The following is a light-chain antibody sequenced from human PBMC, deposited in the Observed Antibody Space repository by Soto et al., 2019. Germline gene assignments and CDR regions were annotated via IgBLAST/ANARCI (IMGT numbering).Light chain of an antibody. CDR1: QNIADY. Sequence: DIQMTQSPSSLSASAGDTVTITCRASQNIADYLRWYQQKPGKAPKLLMYSSSILHDGVSSRFSGDGSGTAFALTITGLQPEDFATYYCLQTFTTHITFGGGTTVEVK. V-gene: IGKV1-39*01. CDR3: LQTFTTHIT. CDR2: SSS. J-gene: IGKJ4*01.